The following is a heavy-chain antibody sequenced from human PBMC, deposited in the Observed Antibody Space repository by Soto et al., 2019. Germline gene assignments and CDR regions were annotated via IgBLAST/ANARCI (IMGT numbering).Heavy chain of an antibody. D-gene: IGHD4-17*01. J-gene: IGHJ4*02. CDR1: GFTFSSYW. CDR2: INSDGSST. CDR3: ARAGDDYGDTGGFDY. V-gene: IGHV3-74*01. Sequence: GGSLRLSCAASGFTFSSYWMHWVRQAPGKGLVWVSRINSDGSSTSYADSVKGRFTISRDNAKNTLYLQMNSLRAEDTAVYYCARAGDDYGDTGGFDYWGQGTLVTVSS.